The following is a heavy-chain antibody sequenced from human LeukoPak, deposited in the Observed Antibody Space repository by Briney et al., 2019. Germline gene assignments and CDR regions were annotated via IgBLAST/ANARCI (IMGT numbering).Heavy chain of an antibody. CDR1: GYSFTTYW. V-gene: IGHV5-51*01. J-gene: IGHJ4*02. CDR2: IYPGDSDT. D-gene: IGHD2-15*01. CDR3: ARRGFCSGGSCFSAHFDF. Sequence: LGESLKISCRGSGYSFTTYWIGWVRQMPGKGLEWMGIIYPGDSDTRYTPSFQGQVTISADKSISTAYLQWSSLKASDTAMYYCARRGFCSGGSCFSAHFDFWGQGTLLTVSS.